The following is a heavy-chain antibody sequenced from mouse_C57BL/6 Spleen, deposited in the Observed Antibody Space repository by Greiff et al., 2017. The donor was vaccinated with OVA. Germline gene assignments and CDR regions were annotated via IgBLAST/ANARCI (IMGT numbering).Heavy chain of an antibody. CDR3: ERKGLLAWFDY. CDR1: GYTFTSYW. Sequence: QVQLQQPGAELVMPGASVKLSCKASGYTFTSYWMHWVKQRPGQGLEWIGEIDPSDSYTNYNQKFKGKSTLTVDKSSSTAYMQLSSLTSEASAVYYCERKGLLAWFDYWGQGTLVTVSA. V-gene: IGHV1-69*01. D-gene: IGHD3-3*01. J-gene: IGHJ3*01. CDR2: IDPSDSYT.